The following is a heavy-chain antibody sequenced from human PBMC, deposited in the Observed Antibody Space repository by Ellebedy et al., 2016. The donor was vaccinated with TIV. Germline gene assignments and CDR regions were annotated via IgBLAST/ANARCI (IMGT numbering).Heavy chain of an antibody. Sequence: AASVKVSCKASGYTFTSHPLNWARQAPGQGLEWMGWISTYSGNTKYAQKFQGRVTMTTDTSTGTAYMELRSLTSDDTAVYYCAREADSDALDIWGQGTVVIVSS. CDR3: AREADSDALDI. D-gene: IGHD2-15*01. CDR2: ISTYSGNT. V-gene: IGHV1-18*01. J-gene: IGHJ3*02. CDR1: GYTFTSHP.